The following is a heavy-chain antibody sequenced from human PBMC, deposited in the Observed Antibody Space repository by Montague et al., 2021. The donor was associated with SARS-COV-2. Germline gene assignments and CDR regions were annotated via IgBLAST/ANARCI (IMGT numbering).Heavy chain of an antibody. CDR3: AKDPRLRITGTTGFDY. CDR2: ISISGGST. CDR1: GFTFTSYA. J-gene: IGHJ4*02. D-gene: IGHD1-7*01. V-gene: IGHV3-23*01. Sequence: SLRLSCAASGFTFTSYAMSWVRQAPGKGLEWVSTISISGGSTYYADSVKGRFTISRDNSKNTLYLQMNSLRAEDTAVYYCAKDPRLRITGTTGFDYWGQGTLVTVSS.